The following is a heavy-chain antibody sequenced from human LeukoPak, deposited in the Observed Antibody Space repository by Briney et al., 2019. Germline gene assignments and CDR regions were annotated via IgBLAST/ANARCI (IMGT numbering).Heavy chain of an antibody. CDR1: GYTFTSYG. D-gene: IGHD3-22*01. V-gene: IGHV1-18*01. CDR3: ARDSRNYYDSSGYPPGYYYYYMDV. Sequence: ASVKVSCKASGYTFTSYGISWVRQAPGQGLEWMGWISAYNGNTNYAQKLQGRVTITADDSTSTAYMELSSLRSEDTAVYYCARDSRNYYDSSGYPPGYYYYYMDVWGKGTTVTISS. J-gene: IGHJ6*03. CDR2: ISAYNGNT.